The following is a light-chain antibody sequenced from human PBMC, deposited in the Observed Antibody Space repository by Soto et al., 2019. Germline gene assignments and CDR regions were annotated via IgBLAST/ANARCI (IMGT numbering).Light chain of an antibody. CDR3: QQYNSYPCT. J-gene: IGKJ2*02. CDR2: DAS. V-gene: IGKV1-5*01. Sequence: DIQMTQSPSTLSASVGDRVTITCRASQSISSWLAWYQQKPGKVPKLLIYDASSLESGVPSRFSGSGSGTELTLTTSSLQPADFATYYCQQYNSYPCTFGQGTKLEIK. CDR1: QSISSW.